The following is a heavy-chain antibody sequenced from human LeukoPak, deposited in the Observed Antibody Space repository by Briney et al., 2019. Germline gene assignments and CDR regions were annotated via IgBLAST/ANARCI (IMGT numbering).Heavy chain of an antibody. Sequence: GGSLRLSCAASGFTFSSYSMNWVRQAPGKGLEWVSYISSSSSTIYYADSVKGRFTISRDNAKNSLYLQMNSLRAEDTAVYYCAKGAGIVVVPAAIDTSWFDPWGQGTLVTVSS. D-gene: IGHD2-2*02. CDR3: AKGAGIVVVPAAIDTSWFDP. CDR2: ISSSSSTI. CDR1: GFTFSSYS. J-gene: IGHJ5*02. V-gene: IGHV3-48*04.